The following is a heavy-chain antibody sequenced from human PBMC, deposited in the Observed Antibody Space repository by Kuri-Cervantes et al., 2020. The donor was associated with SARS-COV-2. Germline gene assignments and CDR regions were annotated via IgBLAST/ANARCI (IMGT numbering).Heavy chain of an antibody. Sequence: ASVKVSCKASGYTFTSYYMNWVRQAPGQGLEWMGIINPSGGSTSYAEKFQGRVTMTRDTSTTTVYMELSSLRSEDTAVYYCVRGTMVAGAGNGWFDPWGQGTLVTVSS. J-gene: IGHJ5*02. V-gene: IGHV1-46*01. CDR1: GYTFTSYY. CDR3: VRGTMVAGAGNGWFDP. CDR2: INPSGGST. D-gene: IGHD6-19*01.